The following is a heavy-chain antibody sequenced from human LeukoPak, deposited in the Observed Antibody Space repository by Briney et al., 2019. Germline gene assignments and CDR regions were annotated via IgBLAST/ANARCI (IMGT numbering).Heavy chain of an antibody. CDR1: GGTFSSYA. CDR3: ASGLFDPGISEIEDGSGWYFDY. CDR2: IIPILGIA. Sequence: ASVKVSCKASGGTFSSYAISWVRQAPGQGLEWMGRIIPILGIANYAQKFQGRVTITADKSTSTAYMELSSLRSEDTAVYYCASGLFDPGISEIEDGSGWYFDYWGQGTLVTVSS. D-gene: IGHD6-19*01. J-gene: IGHJ4*02. V-gene: IGHV1-69*04.